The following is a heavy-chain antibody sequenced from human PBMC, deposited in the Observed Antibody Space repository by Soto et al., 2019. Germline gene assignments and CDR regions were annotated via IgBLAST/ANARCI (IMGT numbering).Heavy chain of an antibody. V-gene: IGHV3-23*01. D-gene: IGHD5-18*01. CDR2: ISASGGRT. CDR1: GFTFGTYA. CDR3: AREWPQLIY. J-gene: IGHJ4*02. Sequence: PGGSLRLSCAASGFTFGTYAMTWVRQVPGKGLEWVSSISASGGRTYYADSVKGRFTISRDNSKNTLYLQMSSLRAEDTAKYYCAREWPQLIYGGQEALLTVSS.